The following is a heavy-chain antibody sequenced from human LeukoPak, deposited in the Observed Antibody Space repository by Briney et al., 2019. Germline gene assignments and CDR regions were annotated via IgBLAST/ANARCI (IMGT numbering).Heavy chain of an antibody. V-gene: IGHV3-30*02. CDR3: AREGDYYDSSGYLDY. J-gene: IGHJ4*02. Sequence: GGSLRLSCAASGFSFSSYGMHWVRQAPGKGLEWVAFIRYDGSNKYYADSVKGRSTISRDNSKNTLYLQMNSLRAEDTAVYYCAREGDYYDSSGYLDYWGQGTLVTVSS. CDR2: IRYDGSNK. D-gene: IGHD3-22*01. CDR1: GFSFSSYG.